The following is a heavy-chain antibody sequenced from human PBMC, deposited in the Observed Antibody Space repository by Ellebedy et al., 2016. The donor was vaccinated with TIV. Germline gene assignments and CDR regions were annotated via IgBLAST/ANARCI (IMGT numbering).Heavy chain of an antibody. D-gene: IGHD6-19*01. V-gene: IGHV3-7*03. CDR3: VRDSSGEGLCYSGAWVDSLDV. CDR2: IHADGSLS. CDR1: GFTFPNYW. Sequence: GESLKISCAVSGFTFPNYWMTWVRQAPGKGLEWVANIHADGSLSYYVDSVKGRFTISRDNAKNSLYLQINRLRAEDTGVYYCVRDSSGEGLCYSGAWVDSLDVWGQGTVVTVSS. J-gene: IGHJ3*01.